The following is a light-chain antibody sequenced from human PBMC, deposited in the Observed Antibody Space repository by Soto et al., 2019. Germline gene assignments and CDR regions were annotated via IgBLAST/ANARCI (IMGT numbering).Light chain of an antibody. V-gene: IGLV2-14*01. Sequence: QSALTQPASVSGSPGQSITISCTGTSSNIGGYNYVSWYQQHPGKGPKLMIYDVSNRPSGVSNRFSGSKSGNTASLTISGLQAEDEADYYCSSYTSSGTLVLFGGGTKVTVL. CDR3: SSYTSSGTLVL. CDR1: SSNIGGYNY. CDR2: DVS. J-gene: IGLJ2*01.